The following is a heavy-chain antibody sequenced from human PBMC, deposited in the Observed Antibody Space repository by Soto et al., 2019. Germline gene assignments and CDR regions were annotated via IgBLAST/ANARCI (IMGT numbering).Heavy chain of an antibody. CDR1: GGSLRNSV. V-gene: IGHV1-69*01. Sequence: QVQLVQSGAEVKKPGSSVKVSCTASGGSLRNSVIGWVRQAPAQRLEWMGGVIPILGTANYAQKFQGRVTMTADEATSTAYMDLSSLSPDDTAVYYCARLGHPGHWGPGTLVIVSS. CDR2: VIPILGTA. CDR3: ARLGHPGH. J-gene: IGHJ4*02.